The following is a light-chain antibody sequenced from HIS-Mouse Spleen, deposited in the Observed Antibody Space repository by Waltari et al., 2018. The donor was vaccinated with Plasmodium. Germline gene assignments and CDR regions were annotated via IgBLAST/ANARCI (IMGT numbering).Light chain of an antibody. CDR3: NSRDSSGNHWV. V-gene: IGLV3-19*01. CDR1: SLESYY. CDR2: GKN. Sequence: SSELTQDPAVSVALGQTVRITCQGDSLESYYASWYQQKPGKAPVLVIYGKNNRPSGIPDRFSGSSSGNTASLTITGAQAEDEADYYCNSRDSSGNHWVFGGGTKLTVL. J-gene: IGLJ3*02.